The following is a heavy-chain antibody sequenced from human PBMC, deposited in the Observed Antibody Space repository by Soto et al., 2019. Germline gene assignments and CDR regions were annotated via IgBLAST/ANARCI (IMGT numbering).Heavy chain of an antibody. CDR1: GGSFSGYY. CDR3: ARYPLVTDVRYYYYMDV. Sequence: PSETLSLTCAVYGGSFSGYYWSWIRQPPGKGLEWIGEINHSGSTNYNPSLKSRVTISVDTSKNQFSLKLSSVTAADTAVYYCARYPLVTDVRYYYYMDVWGKGTTVNVS. CDR2: INHSGST. V-gene: IGHV4-34*01. J-gene: IGHJ6*03. D-gene: IGHD2-2*01.